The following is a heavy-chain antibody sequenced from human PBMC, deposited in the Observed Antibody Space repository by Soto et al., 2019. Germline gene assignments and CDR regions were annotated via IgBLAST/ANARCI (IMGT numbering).Heavy chain of an antibody. CDR1: GYTFTGYV. CDR3: ARGLTIFGVVIGY. J-gene: IGHJ4*02. D-gene: IGHD3-3*01. Sequence: GPSVKVSCKTSGYTFTGYVVDWVRQAPGQGLEWMGWINSGNGNTKYSERFQGRVTITRDTSASTSYMELNSLTSEDTAVYYCARGLTIFGVVIGYWGQGTLVTVSS. CDR2: INSGNGNT. V-gene: IGHV1-3*01.